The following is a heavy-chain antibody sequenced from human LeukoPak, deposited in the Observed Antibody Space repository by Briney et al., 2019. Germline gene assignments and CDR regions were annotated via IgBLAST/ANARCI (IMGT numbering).Heavy chain of an antibody. D-gene: IGHD2-2*01. CDR3: ANDSGSCTTTNCFHPFDC. Sequence: GASVKVSCKASGDTFTDDHMHSVRQAPGQGLEWMGWIIPNSGATRFAQKFQGRVTMTRDTSISTAYMELSGLRSDDTAVYYCANDSGSCTTTNCFHPFDCWGQGTLVTVSS. CDR1: GDTFTDDH. CDR2: IIPNSGAT. V-gene: IGHV1-2*02. J-gene: IGHJ4*02.